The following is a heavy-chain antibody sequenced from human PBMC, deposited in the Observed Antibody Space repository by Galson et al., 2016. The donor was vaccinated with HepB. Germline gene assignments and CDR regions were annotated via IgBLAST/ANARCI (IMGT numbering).Heavy chain of an antibody. CDR1: GFTFSSYS. V-gene: IGHV3-23*01. Sequence: SLRLSCAASGFTFSSYSMNWVRQAPGKGLEWVSTISGNGGSTNYADSVKGRFTISRDNSKNTLYLQMNSLRAEDTAVYYCAKEGTIFGAVPYGMDVWGQGTTVTVSS. J-gene: IGHJ6*02. CDR2: ISGNGGST. D-gene: IGHD3-3*01. CDR3: AKEGTIFGAVPYGMDV.